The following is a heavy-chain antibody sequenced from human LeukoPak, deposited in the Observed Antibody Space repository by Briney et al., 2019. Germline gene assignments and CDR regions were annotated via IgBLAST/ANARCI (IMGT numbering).Heavy chain of an antibody. CDR3: ARGRIQLWTYDY. Sequence: PSETLSLTCTVSGGSISSYYWSWIRQPPGKGLEWIGYIYYSGSTNYNPSLKSRVTISVDTSKNQFSLKLSSVTAADTAVYYCARGRIQLWTYDYWGQGTLVTVSS. J-gene: IGHJ4*02. CDR2: IYYSGST. D-gene: IGHD5-18*01. CDR1: GGSISSYY. V-gene: IGHV4-59*01.